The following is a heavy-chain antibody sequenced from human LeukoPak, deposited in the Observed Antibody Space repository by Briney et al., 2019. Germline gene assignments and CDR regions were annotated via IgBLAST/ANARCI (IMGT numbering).Heavy chain of an antibody. V-gene: IGHV4-39*07. CDR2: IYYTGSS. Sequence: PSETLSLTCTVSGGSISSSDYYWGWIRQPPGKGLEWIGNIYYTGSSSYNSSLKSRVTISVDTSKNLFSLQLSSVTAADTAVYYCARENYCTNGVCWAFDPWGQGTLVTVSS. J-gene: IGHJ5*02. CDR1: GGSISSSDYY. CDR3: ARENYCTNGVCWAFDP. D-gene: IGHD2-8*01.